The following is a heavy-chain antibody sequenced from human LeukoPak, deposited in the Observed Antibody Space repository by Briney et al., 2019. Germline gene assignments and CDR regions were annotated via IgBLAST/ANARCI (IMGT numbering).Heavy chain of an antibody. J-gene: IGHJ3*02. V-gene: IGHV3-23*01. Sequence: PGGSLRLSCAASGFTFNIYAMSWVRQAPGKGLEWVSDISGSNDRTHYADSVKGRFTISRHNSKNTLYLQMNSLRAEDTAVYYCAREVLVGATTYAFDIWGQGTMVTVSS. D-gene: IGHD1-26*01. CDR1: GFTFNIYA. CDR3: AREVLVGATTYAFDI. CDR2: ISGSNDRT.